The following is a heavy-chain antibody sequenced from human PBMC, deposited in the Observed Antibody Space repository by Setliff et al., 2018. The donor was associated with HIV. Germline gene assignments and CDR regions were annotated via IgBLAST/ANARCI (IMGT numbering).Heavy chain of an antibody. V-gene: IGHV4-61*02. CDR1: GGSISSRSYY. J-gene: IGHJ4*02. Sequence: SETLSLTCTVSGGSISSRSYYWSWLRQPAGKGLEWIGRIYSNGKTDYNPSLKSRVTISEDTSKNQFSLKVNSVTAADTAMYFCARGSPDGLDYWGQGSLVTVSS. D-gene: IGHD2-8*01. CDR2: IYSNGKT. CDR3: ARGSPDGLDY.